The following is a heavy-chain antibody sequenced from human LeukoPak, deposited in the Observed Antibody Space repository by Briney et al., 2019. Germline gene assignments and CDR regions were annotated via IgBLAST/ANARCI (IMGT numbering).Heavy chain of an antibody. CDR1: GFTFSSYE. Sequence: PGGSLRLSCAASGFTFSSYEMNWVRQAPGKGLEWVSYISSSGSTIYYADSVKGRFTISRDNAKNSLYLQMNSLRAEDTAVYYCARVLYGGMDVWGKETTVTVSS. D-gene: IGHD4-17*01. CDR2: ISSSGSTI. CDR3: ARVLYGGMDV. V-gene: IGHV3-48*03. J-gene: IGHJ6*04.